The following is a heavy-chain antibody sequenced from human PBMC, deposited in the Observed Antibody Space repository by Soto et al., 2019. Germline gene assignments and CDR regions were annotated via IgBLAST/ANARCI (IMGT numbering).Heavy chain of an antibody. CDR1: GYSFTSYW. CDR3: ARHRITMVRGGRSYGMDV. D-gene: IGHD3-10*01. CDR2: IYPGDSDT. Sequence: GESLKISCKGSGYSFTSYWIGWVRQMPGKGLEWMGIIYPGDSDTRYSPSFQGQVTISADKSISTAYLQWSSLKASDTAMYYCARHRITMVRGGRSYGMDVWGQGPTVTVSS. J-gene: IGHJ6*02. V-gene: IGHV5-51*01.